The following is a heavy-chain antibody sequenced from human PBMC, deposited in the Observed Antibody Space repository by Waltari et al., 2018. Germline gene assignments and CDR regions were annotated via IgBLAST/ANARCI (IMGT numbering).Heavy chain of an antibody. CDR1: GFTFSSYA. D-gene: IGHD2-2*01. J-gene: IGHJ4*02. V-gene: IGHV3-23*01. CDR2: ISGSGGST. Sequence: EVQLLESGGGLVQPGGSLRLSCAASGFTFSSYAMSWVRQAPGKGLGWVSAISGSGGSTYYADSVKGRFTISRDNSKNTLYLQMNSLRAEDTTVYYCAKFSYCSSTSCSRHFDYWGQGTLVTVSS. CDR3: AKFSYCSSTSCSRHFDY.